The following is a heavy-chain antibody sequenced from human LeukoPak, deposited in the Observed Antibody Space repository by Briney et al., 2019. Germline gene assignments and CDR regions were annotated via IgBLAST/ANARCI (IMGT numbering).Heavy chain of an antibody. Sequence: GEALKTSCRSPGNHLTSLLDDLVRQMPGKGLEWMGIIHPDDSDTRYSPSFQGQVTISVDKSITTAYLQWSSLKASDTAIYYCARRYFQRSGTSNFFDYWGQGTLVTVSS. CDR1: GNHLTSLL. D-gene: IGHD3-10*01. CDR3: ARRYFQRSGTSNFFDY. CDR2: IHPDDSDT. J-gene: IGHJ4*02. V-gene: IGHV5-51*01.